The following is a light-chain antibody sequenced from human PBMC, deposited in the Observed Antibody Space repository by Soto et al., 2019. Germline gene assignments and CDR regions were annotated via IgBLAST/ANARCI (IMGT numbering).Light chain of an antibody. CDR3: AAWDDSLDGRVL. J-gene: IGLJ2*01. CDR2: SNN. CDR1: SSNIGSNT. V-gene: IGLV1-44*01. Sequence: QSVLTQPPSASGTPGQGVTISCSGSSSNIGSNTVNWYQQLPGTAPKLLIYSNNVRPSGVPDRFSGSISGTSASLAISGLQSEDEADYYCAAWDDSLDGRVLFGGGTKLTVL.